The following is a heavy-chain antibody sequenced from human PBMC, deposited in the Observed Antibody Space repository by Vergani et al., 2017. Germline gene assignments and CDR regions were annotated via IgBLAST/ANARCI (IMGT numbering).Heavy chain of an antibody. J-gene: IGHJ3*02. CDR3: ARLNKGTVTTSNSFDI. CDR2: IYPGDSDT. V-gene: IGHV5-51*03. D-gene: IGHD4-17*01. Sequence: VQLVQSGAEVKKPGESLKISCKGSGYSFTSYWIGWVRQMPGKGLEWMGIIYPGDSDTRYSPSVQGQVTISADKSISTAYLQWSSLKASDTAMYYCARLNKGTVTTSNSFDIWGQGTMVTVSS. CDR1: GYSFTSYW.